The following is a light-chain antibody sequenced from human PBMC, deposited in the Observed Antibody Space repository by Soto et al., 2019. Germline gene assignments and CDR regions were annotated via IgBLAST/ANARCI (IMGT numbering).Light chain of an antibody. V-gene: IGKV1-5*03. CDR3: QHYNSYSEA. CDR2: KGS. CDR1: QTIRSG. J-gene: IGKJ1*01. Sequence: DIQMTQSPSTLSGSGGDRVTITCRASQTIRSGLAWYQQKPGKAPKLLIYKGSTLKSGVPSRFSGSGSGTEFTLTISSLQPDDFATYYCQHYNSYSEAFGQGTKV.